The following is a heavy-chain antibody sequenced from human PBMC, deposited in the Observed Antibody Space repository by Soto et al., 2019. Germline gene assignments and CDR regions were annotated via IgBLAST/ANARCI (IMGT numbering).Heavy chain of an antibody. Sequence: GGSLILSCAASGFNFSSYSMNWVRQAPGKGLEWVSSISSSSSYIYYADSVKGRFTISRDSAKNSLYLQMNSLRAEDTAVYYCARDADYGDYYDYWGQGTLVTVSS. D-gene: IGHD4-17*01. CDR2: ISSSSSYI. CDR3: ARDADYGDYYDY. J-gene: IGHJ4*02. V-gene: IGHV3-21*01. CDR1: GFNFSSYS.